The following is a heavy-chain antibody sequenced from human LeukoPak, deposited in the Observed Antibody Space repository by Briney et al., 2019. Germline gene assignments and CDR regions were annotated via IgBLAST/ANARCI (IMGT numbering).Heavy chain of an antibody. D-gene: IGHD5-18*01. CDR2: IYPDDSDT. V-gene: IGHV5-51*01. CDR1: GYSFAIYW. Sequence: GESLKISCKASGYSFAIYWIGWVRQMPGKGLEWMGIIYPDDSDTRYSPSFQGQVTISADKSIITAYPQWSSLKASDTAMYYCARHVGGYSYGFSLAYYYMDVWGKGTTVTVSS. CDR3: ARHVGGYSYGFSLAYYYMDV. J-gene: IGHJ6*03.